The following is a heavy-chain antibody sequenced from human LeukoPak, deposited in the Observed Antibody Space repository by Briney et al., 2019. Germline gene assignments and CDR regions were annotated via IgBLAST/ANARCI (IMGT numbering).Heavy chain of an antibody. J-gene: IGHJ5*02. CDR2: IYYSGST. D-gene: IGHD2-2*02. V-gene: IGHV4-31*03. Sequence: SETLSLTCTVSGGSISSGVYYWSWIRQHPGKGLEWIGYIYYSGSTYSNPSLKSRVTISVDTSKNQFSLNLSSVTAADTAVYYCARYCSSTNCYKGGFDPWGQGTLVTVSS. CDR3: ARYCSSTNCYKGGFDP. CDR1: GGSISSGVYY.